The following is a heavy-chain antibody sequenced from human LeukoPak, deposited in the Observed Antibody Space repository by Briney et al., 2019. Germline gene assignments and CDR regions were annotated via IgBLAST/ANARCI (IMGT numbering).Heavy chain of an antibody. V-gene: IGHV7-4-1*02. D-gene: IGHD6-19*01. CDR3: ARESPNGIAVAGPDY. CDR2: INTNTGNP. CDR1: GYTFTSYA. J-gene: IGHJ4*02. Sequence: ASVKVSCKASGYTFTSYAMNWVRQAPGQGLEWMGWINTNTGNPTYAQGFTGRFVFSLDTSVSTAYLQISSLKAEDTAVYYCARESPNGIAVAGPDYWGQGTLVTVSS.